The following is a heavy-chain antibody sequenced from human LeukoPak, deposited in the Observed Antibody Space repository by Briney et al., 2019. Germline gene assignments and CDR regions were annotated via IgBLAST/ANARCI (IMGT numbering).Heavy chain of an antibody. CDR3: AKDGYYYDSSGYYPDY. CDR2: ISYDGSNK. V-gene: IGHV3-30*18. CDR1: GFTFSSYG. D-gene: IGHD3-22*01. J-gene: IGHJ4*02. Sequence: PGRSLRLSCAASGFTFSSYGMHWVRQAPGKGLEWVAVISYDGSNKYYADSVKGRFTISRDNSKNTLYLQMNSLRAEDTAVYYCAKDGYYYDSSGYYPDYWGQGTLVTVSS.